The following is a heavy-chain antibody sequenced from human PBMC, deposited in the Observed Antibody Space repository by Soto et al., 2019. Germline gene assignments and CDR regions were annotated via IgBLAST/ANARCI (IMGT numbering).Heavy chain of an antibody. CDR1: GFTFSNAW. CDR2: IKSKTDGRTT. Sequence: GGSLRLSCAASGFTFSNAWMNWVRQAPGKGLEWVGRIKSKTDGRTTDYAAPVNGRFTISRDDSKNTLYLQMNSLKTEDTAMYYCTTTSRSGWSSWGQGALVTVSS. D-gene: IGHD6-19*01. CDR3: TTTSRSGWSS. J-gene: IGHJ4*02. V-gene: IGHV3-15*07.